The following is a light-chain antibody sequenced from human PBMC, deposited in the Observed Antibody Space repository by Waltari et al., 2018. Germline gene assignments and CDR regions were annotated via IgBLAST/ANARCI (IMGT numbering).Light chain of an antibody. J-gene: IGLJ3*02. CDR2: DVP. V-gene: IGLV2-11*01. CDR1: NIGGDVYYY. CDR3: LSYTRNDWV. Sequence: QSALTQPRSVSGSPGQSVTFACTGTNIGGDVYYYVSWYQQHPDKPPKLILYDVPKRPSGVPDRFSGSKSGNTASLTISGLQPEDEANYYCLSYTRNDWVFGGGTKLTVL.